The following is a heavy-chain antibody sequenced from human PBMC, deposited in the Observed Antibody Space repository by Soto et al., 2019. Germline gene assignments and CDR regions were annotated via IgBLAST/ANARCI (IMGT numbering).Heavy chain of an antibody. V-gene: IGHV4-30-4*08. Sequence: SETLSLTCTVSSASISSTNYTWGWIRQPPGKGLEWIGYIYYSGSTYYNPSLKSRVTISVDTSKNQFSLKLSSVTAADTAVYYCARGINYYDSSGDSWFAPWGQGTLVTVSS. J-gene: IGHJ5*02. CDR1: SASISSTNYT. D-gene: IGHD3-22*01. CDR2: IYYSGST. CDR3: ARGINYYDSSGDSWFAP.